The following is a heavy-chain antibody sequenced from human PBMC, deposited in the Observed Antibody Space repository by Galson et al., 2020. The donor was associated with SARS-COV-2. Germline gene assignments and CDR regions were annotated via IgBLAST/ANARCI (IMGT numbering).Heavy chain of an antibody. CDR2: ITTKSDYI. V-gene: IGHV3-21*01. D-gene: IGHD6-6*01. J-gene: IGHJ5*01. CDR1: EFTLETYT. Sequence: GGSLRLSCEASEFTLETYTMNWVRQAPGKGLEWVASITTKSDYIYYADSVKGRFTISKDTAKKSLFLEMNNLGAEDTALYYCAKYSISFWVHREPLGSFDSWGQGTLVIVSS. CDR3: AKYSISFWVHREPLGSFDS.